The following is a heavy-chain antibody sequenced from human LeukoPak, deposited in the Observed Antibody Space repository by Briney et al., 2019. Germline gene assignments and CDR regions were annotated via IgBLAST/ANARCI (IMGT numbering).Heavy chain of an antibody. V-gene: IGHV3-23*01. J-gene: IGHJ4*02. CDR2: MSGSGATA. CDR3: AKDNAQWPRVFDY. Sequence: GGSLRLSCAASGFSFSCYAMSWVRQAPGKGLEWVSGMSGSGATAYYADSVKGRFTISRDNSDNTVYLQMSNLSAEDTAVYYCAKDNAQWPRVFDYWGQGTLVTVSS. CDR1: GFSFSCYA. D-gene: IGHD6-19*01.